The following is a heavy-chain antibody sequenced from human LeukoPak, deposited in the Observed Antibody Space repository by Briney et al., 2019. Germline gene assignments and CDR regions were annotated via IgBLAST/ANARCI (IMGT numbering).Heavy chain of an antibody. CDR3: ASKSIEDSYGPGYHYYGMDV. V-gene: IGHV1-69*04. CDR2: IIPILGIA. D-gene: IGHD5-18*01. Sequence: SVKVSCKASGGTFSSYAISRVRQAPGQGLEWMGRIIPILGIANYAQKFQGRVTITADKSTSTAYMELSSLRSEDTAVYYCASKSIEDSYGPGYHYYGMDVWGQGTTVTVSS. J-gene: IGHJ6*02. CDR1: GGTFSSYA.